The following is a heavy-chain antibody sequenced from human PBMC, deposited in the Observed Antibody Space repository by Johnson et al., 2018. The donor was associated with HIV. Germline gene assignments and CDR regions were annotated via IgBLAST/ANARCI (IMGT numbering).Heavy chain of an antibody. J-gene: IGHJ3*02. CDR2: IYSGGTT. D-gene: IGHD3-16*01. CDR3: AKEKDYGAFDI. V-gene: IGHV3-66*02. Sequence: VQLVESGGGVVQPGGSLRLSCAASGFTVSRNYMSWVRQAPGKGLEWVSVIYSGGTTNYADSVKGRFTISRDNSKNTLYLQMNSLRAEDTAMYYCAKEKDYGAFDIWGQGTMVTVAS. CDR1: GFTVSRNY.